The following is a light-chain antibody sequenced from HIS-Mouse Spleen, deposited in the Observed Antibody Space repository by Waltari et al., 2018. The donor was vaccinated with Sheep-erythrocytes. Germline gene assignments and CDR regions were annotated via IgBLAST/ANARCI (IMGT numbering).Light chain of an antibody. V-gene: IGLV3-1*01. Sequence: SYELTQPTSVSVSPGQTASITCSGDKLGDKYACWYQQKPGQSPVLVIYQDSKRTSGIPERFSGSNSGNTATLTISGTQAMDEADYYCQAWDSSTAVFGGGTKLTVL. CDR1: KLGDKY. CDR2: QDS. J-gene: IGLJ2*01. CDR3: QAWDSSTAV.